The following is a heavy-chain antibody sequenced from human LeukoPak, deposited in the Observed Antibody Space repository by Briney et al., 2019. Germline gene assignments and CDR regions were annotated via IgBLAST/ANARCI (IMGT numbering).Heavy chain of an antibody. J-gene: IGHJ2*01. Sequence: SETLSLTCTVSGGSISSYYWSWIRQPAGKGLEWIGRIYTSGSTNYNPSLKSRVTMSVDTSKNQFSLKLSSVTAADTAVYYCARTFSYGASWYFDLWAVAPWSLSPQ. CDR1: GGSISSYY. D-gene: IGHD4-17*01. CDR3: ARTFSYGASWYFDL. CDR2: IYTSGST. V-gene: IGHV4-4*07.